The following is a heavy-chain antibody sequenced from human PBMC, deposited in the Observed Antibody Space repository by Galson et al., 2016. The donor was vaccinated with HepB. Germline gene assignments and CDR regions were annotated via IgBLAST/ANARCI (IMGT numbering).Heavy chain of an antibody. CDR2: ISHNGNYK. D-gene: IGHD6-19*01. CDR3: AKDPSRLLEAGRLDS. CDR1: GFTFSSFG. J-gene: IGHJ4*02. Sequence: SLRLSCAGSGFTFSSFGLHWVRQAPGKGLDWVAVISHNGNYKYYADSVKGRFTISRDNSKTTVYRQMNSLRAEDTAVYYCAKDPSRLLEAGRLDSWGQGTLVTVSS. V-gene: IGHV3-30*18.